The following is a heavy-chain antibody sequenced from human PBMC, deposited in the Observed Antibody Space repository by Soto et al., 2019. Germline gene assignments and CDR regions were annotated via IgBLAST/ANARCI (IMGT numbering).Heavy chain of an antibody. CDR3: ARGHNFDWLLSESAFDI. V-gene: IGHV1-18*01. D-gene: IGHD3-9*01. CDR1: GYTFTSYG. Sequence: QVQLVQSGAEVKKPGASVKVSCKASGYTFTSYGISSVRQAPGQGLEWMGWISAYNGNTNYAQKLQGRGTMTTDTSTSTAYMELRSMRSDDTAVYYCARGHNFDWLLSESAFDIWGQGTMVTVSS. J-gene: IGHJ3*02. CDR2: ISAYNGNT.